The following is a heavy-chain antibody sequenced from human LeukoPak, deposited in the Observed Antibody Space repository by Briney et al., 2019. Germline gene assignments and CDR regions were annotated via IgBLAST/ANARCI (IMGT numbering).Heavy chain of an antibody. CDR3: ARDLYDFWSGDIDY. Sequence: PGESLRLSCAASGFTFSSYAMHWVRQAPGKGLEYVSAISSNGGSTYYANSVKGRFTISRDNSKNTLYLQMGSLRAEDMAVYYCARDLYDFWSGDIDYWGQGTLVTVSS. J-gene: IGHJ4*02. V-gene: IGHV3-64*01. D-gene: IGHD3-3*01. CDR2: ISSNGGST. CDR1: GFTFSSYA.